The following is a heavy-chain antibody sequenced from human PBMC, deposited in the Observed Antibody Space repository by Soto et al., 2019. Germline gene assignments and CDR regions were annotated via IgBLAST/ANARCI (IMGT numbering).Heavy chain of an antibody. V-gene: IGHV3-7*01. CDR1: GFTFSSYW. Sequence: GGSLRLSCAASGFTFSSYWMSWVRQAPGKGLEWVANIKQDGSKKYYVDSVKGRFTISRDNAKNSLYLQMNSLRAEDTAVYYCARYRSSGSSWYYYYGMDVWGQGTTVTVSS. CDR2: IKQDGSKK. CDR3: ARYRSSGSSWYYYYGMDV. J-gene: IGHJ6*02. D-gene: IGHD6-13*01.